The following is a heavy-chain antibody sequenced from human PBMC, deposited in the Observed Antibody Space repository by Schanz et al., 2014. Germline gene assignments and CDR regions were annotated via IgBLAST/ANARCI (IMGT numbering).Heavy chain of an antibody. CDR3: ARGFDFWDR. V-gene: IGHV1-46*01. CDR2: INPSGGST. D-gene: IGHD3-3*01. Sequence: VQLVQSGAEVKRPGASVRVSCKASGYTFTTYYMLWVRQAPGQGLEWMGIINPSGGSTRYGQKFQGRITVTTDTSTSTVYLELSSLRSDDTAVYYCARGFDFWDRWGQGTLVIVSS. CDR1: GYTFTTYY. J-gene: IGHJ4*02.